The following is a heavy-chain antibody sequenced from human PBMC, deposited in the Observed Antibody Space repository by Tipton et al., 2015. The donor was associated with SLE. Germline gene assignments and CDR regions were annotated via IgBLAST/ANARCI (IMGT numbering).Heavy chain of an antibody. J-gene: IGHJ5*02. D-gene: IGHD2-8*01. CDR2: ISPNNGNT. Sequence: QVQLVQSGAEVKKPGASVRVSCKASGYTFNKFDITWVRQAPGQGLEWMGWISPNNGNTTYVQKFHGRLTMSTDTSTSTAYMELRSLRCDDTAIYLCTRRQWGFAPWGQGTLVTVSS. CDR1: GYTFNKFD. V-gene: IGHV1-18*01. CDR3: TRRQWGFAP.